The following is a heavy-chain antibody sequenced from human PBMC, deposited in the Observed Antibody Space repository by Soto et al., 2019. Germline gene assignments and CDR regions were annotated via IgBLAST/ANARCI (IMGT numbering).Heavy chain of an antibody. Sequence: QVQLQQWGAGLLKPSETLSLTCAVYGGSFSGYYWSWIRQPPGQGLEWIGEINHSGSTNYNPSLKSRVTISVDTSKNQFSLKLSSVTAADTAVYYCARVVGSGYSYEWLYYYYGMDVWGQGTTVTVSS. J-gene: IGHJ6*02. V-gene: IGHV4-34*01. CDR1: GGSFSGYY. CDR2: INHSGST. CDR3: ARVVGSGYSYEWLYYYYGMDV. D-gene: IGHD5-18*01.